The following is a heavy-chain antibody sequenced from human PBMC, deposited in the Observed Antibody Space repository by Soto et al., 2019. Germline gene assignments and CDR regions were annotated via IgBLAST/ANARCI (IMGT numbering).Heavy chain of an antibody. Sequence: QVQLQESGPGLVKPSQTLSLTCTVSGGSISSGGYYWSWIRQHPGKGLEWIGYIYYSGSSYYNRSLKGRVTISVVTCKNQFSLKLSSVTAADTAEYYCARGPDSSGYYVFDYWCQGTLVTVSS. V-gene: IGHV4-31*03. J-gene: IGHJ4*02. CDR3: ARGPDSSGYYVFDY. CDR1: GGSISSGGYY. D-gene: IGHD3-22*01. CDR2: IYYSGSS.